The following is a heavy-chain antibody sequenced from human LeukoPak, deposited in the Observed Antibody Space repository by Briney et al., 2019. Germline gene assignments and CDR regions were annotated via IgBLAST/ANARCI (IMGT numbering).Heavy chain of an antibody. CDR2: IYYSGST. CDR1: GYSISSSNW. Sequence: SETLSLTCAVSGYSISSSNWWGWIRQHPGKGLEWIGYIYYSGSTNYNPSLKSRATMSVDTSKNQFSLKLSSVTALDTAVYYCARWEASAGFYYWGQGTLVTVSS. CDR3: ARWEASAGFYY. J-gene: IGHJ4*02. D-gene: IGHD6-13*01. V-gene: IGHV4-28*06.